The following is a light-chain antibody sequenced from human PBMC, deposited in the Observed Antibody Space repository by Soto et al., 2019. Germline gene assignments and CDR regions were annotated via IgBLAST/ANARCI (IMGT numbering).Light chain of an antibody. CDR2: KAS. CDR3: QHYNSYSPA. V-gene: IGKV1-5*03. CDR1: QSISSW. J-gene: IGKJ1*01. Sequence: DIQMTQSPSTLSASVGDRVTITCRASQSISSWLAWYQQKAGKAPNLLIYKASRLESGVPSRFSGSGSETEFTLTISGLQPDDFATYYCQHYNSYSPAFGQGTKVDIK.